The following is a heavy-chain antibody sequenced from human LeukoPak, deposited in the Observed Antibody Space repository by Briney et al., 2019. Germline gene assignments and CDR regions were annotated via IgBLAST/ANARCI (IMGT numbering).Heavy chain of an antibody. Sequence: WARKSPGKGLEWIGYIYYSGSTYYNPAGKSRVTISVDTSKNQFSLKLISMTAADTAVYYCAREAAGTGVDYWGQGTLVTVSS. D-gene: IGHD6-13*01. CDR2: IYYSGST. V-gene: IGHV4-30-4*01. J-gene: IGHJ4*02. CDR3: AREAAGTGVDY.